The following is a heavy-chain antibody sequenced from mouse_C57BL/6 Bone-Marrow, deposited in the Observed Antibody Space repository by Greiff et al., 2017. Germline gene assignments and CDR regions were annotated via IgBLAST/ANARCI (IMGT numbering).Heavy chain of an antibody. CDR3: ARVSTMVTPYAMDY. Sequence: EVQLQQSGGGLVKPGGSLKLSCAASGFTFSSYAMSWVRQTPEKRLEWVATISDGGSYTYYPDNVQGRFTISRDNAKNNLYLQMSHLKSEDTAMYYCARVSTMVTPYAMDYWGQGTSVTVSS. V-gene: IGHV5-4*01. D-gene: IGHD2-1*01. CDR1: GFTFSSYA. J-gene: IGHJ4*01. CDR2: ISDGGSYT.